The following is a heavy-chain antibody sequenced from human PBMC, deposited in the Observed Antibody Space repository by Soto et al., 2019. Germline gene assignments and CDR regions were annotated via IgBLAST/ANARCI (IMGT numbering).Heavy chain of an antibody. D-gene: IGHD3-10*01. CDR2: VNSDGSST. J-gene: IGHJ6*04. Sequence: EVQLVESGGGLVQPGGSLRLSCAASGFTFSRYWMHWVRQTPGTRLVWVSRVNSDGSSTSYVDAVKGRLTISRDNAKNTVYLHMNSERVEDTAVYICASGLWFGEWANYNDVWGKGTTVTVSS. V-gene: IGHV3-74*01. CDR1: GFTFSRYW. CDR3: ASGLWFGEWANYNDV.